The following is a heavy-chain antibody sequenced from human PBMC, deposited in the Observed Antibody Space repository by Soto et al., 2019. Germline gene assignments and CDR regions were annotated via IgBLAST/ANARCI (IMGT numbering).Heavy chain of an antibody. V-gene: IGHV3-48*03. Sequence: EMQLVQSGGGLVQPGGSLRLSCAASGFTFSSYEMHWVRQAQGKGLEWISYISSSGTGTYYADSVRGRFTMSRDNTKNSVSLQMYSLRAEDTAIYYCVRDLHEPLAADALREANWGQGTQVTVSS. J-gene: IGHJ4*02. CDR2: ISSSGTGT. D-gene: IGHD4-17*01. CDR1: GFTFSSYE. CDR3: VRDLHEPLAADALREAN.